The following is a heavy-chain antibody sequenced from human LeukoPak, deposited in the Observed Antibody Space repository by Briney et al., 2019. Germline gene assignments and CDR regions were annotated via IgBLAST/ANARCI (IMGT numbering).Heavy chain of an antibody. CDR2: INAGNGNT. CDR1: GYTFTSYA. V-gene: IGHV1-3*01. CDR3: ARDVGYCSGGSCFTLDY. J-gene: IGHJ4*02. Sequence: ASVKVSCKASGYTFTSYAMHWVRQAPGQRLEWMGWINAGNGNTKYSQKFQGRVTITRDTSASTAYMELSSLRSEDTAVYYCARDVGYCSGGSCFTLDYWGQGTLVTVSS. D-gene: IGHD2-15*01.